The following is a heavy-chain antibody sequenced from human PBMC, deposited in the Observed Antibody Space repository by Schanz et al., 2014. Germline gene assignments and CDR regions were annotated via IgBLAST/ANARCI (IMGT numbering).Heavy chain of an antibody. CDR2: ISGSGGST. CDR3: AKDPSHGDYDYYFDY. Sequence: EVQLLDSGGGLVQPGGSLRLSCAASGFTFSTYAMSWVRQAPGKGLEWFSAISGSGGSTYYADSVKGRFTISRDNSKNTLYLQMNSLRAEDTAVYYCAKDPSHGDYDYYFDYWGQGTLVNVSS. V-gene: IGHV3-23*01. CDR1: GFTFSTYA. D-gene: IGHD3-22*01. J-gene: IGHJ4*02.